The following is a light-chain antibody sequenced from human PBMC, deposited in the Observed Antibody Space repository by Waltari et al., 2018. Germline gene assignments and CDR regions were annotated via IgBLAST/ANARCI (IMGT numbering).Light chain of an antibody. V-gene: IGKV4-1*01. J-gene: IGKJ2*03. CDR2: WAS. CDR3: QQYYDTPYS. CDR1: QNILYSHNNKNY. Sequence: DIVMTQSPDSLAVSLGERATINCKSSQNILYSHNNKNYLAWYQQRPGQPPKLLIYWASTRESGVPDRFSGSGSGTDFTLTISSLQAEDVAVYYCQQYYDTPYSFGQGPKLEIK.